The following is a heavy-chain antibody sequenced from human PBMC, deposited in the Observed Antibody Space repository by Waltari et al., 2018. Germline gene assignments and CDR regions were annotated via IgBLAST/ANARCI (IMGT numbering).Heavy chain of an antibody. V-gene: IGHV4-34*01. Sequence: QVQLQQWGAGLLKPSETLSLTCAVYGGSFSGYYWSWIRQPPGKGLEWIGEINPSGSANYNPSLKSRVTISVDTSKNQLSLKLSSVTAADTAVYYCARALGFGSSSGRIDFWGQGTLVTVSS. D-gene: IGHD1-26*01. CDR1: GGSFSGYY. CDR2: INPSGSA. J-gene: IGHJ4*02. CDR3: ARALGFGSSSGRIDF.